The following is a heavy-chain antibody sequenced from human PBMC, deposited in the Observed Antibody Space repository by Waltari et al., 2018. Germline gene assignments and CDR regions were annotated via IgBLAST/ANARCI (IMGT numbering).Heavy chain of an antibody. Sequence: EVQLVESGGGLVQPGGSLRLSCAASGFTFSSYAMSWVRQAPGKGLEWVSAISGSGGSTYYADSVKGRFTISRDNSKNTLYLQMNSLRAEDTAVYYCANLQLETSYYYYYGMDVWGQGTTVTVSS. CDR2: ISGSGGST. V-gene: IGHV3-23*04. CDR1: GFTFSSYA. J-gene: IGHJ6*02. CDR3: ANLQLETSYYYYYGMDV. D-gene: IGHD6-13*01.